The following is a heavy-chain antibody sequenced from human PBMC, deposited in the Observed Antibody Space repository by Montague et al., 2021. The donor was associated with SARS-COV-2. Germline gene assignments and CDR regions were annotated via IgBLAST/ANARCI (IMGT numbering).Heavy chain of an antibody. CDR1: GFTFSSYG. Sequence: SLRLSCAASGFTFSSYGMHWVRQAPGKGLEWVAVIWYDGSNKCYADSVKGRFTISRDNPKNTLYLQMNSLRAEDTAVYYCARFETSKFYSSGMDVWGQGTTVTVSS. V-gene: IGHV3-33*01. CDR3: ARFETSKFYSSGMDV. CDR2: IWYDGSNK. J-gene: IGHJ6*02. D-gene: IGHD2-15*01.